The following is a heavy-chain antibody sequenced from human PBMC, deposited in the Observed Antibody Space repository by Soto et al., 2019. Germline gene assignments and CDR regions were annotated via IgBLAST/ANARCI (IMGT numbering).Heavy chain of an antibody. Sequence: ESGGGLVQPGGSLRLSCAASGFTFSSYAMNWVRQAPGKGLEWVSGISGSGSGGSTHYADSVKGRFTISRDIPKNTLYLQMNSLRAEDTAVYYCARVHSSGAPVFDYWGQGTLVTVSS. V-gene: IGHV3-23*01. J-gene: IGHJ4*02. CDR3: ARVHSSGAPVFDY. D-gene: IGHD6-19*01. CDR2: ISGSGSGGST. CDR1: GFTFSSYA.